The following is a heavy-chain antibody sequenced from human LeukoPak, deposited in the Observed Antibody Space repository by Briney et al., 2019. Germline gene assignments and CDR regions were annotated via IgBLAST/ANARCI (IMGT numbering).Heavy chain of an antibody. V-gene: IGHV3-48*03. J-gene: IGHJ4*02. CDR2: ISSSGSSGSII. CDR1: GFTFRSYE. D-gene: IGHD5-18*01. CDR3: ARGYSYGRNLYYFDY. Sequence: PGGSLRLSCAASGFTFRSYEMNWVRQAPGKGLEWVSYISSSGSSGSIIYYADSVKGRFTISRDNAKNSLYLQMNSLRAEDTAVYYCARGYSYGRNLYYFDYWGQGTLVTVSS.